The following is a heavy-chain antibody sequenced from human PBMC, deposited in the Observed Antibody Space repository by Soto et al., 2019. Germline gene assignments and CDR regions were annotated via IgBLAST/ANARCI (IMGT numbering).Heavy chain of an antibody. V-gene: IGHV3-23*01. CDR3: ARGVRLNFDF. Sequence: AETLSLSCVTSEYSFSPDAMSWFRHAPGKGLQWFSGIIGNTSNTYYTHSVKGRFTISRDNSSNTMFLQMKSLRAEDAAIYFCARGVRLNFDFWGQGTLVTVSS. D-gene: IGHD4-17*01. J-gene: IGHJ4*02. CDR1: EYSFSPDA. CDR2: IIGNTSNT.